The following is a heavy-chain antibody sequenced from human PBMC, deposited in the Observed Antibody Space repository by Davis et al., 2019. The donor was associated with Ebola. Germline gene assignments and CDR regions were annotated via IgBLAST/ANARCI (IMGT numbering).Heavy chain of an antibody. Sequence: GSLKISCAASGFTFSSYSMNWVRQAPGKGLEWVAAITGSGRNTYYADSVKGRFTISRDTSKDTVYLQMNSLRAEDTAVYYCAKHTMTVVVIDNFDYWGQGTPVTVSS. CDR1: GFTFSSYS. J-gene: IGHJ4*02. V-gene: IGHV3-23*01. CDR3: AKHTMTVVVIDNFDY. D-gene: IGHD3-22*01. CDR2: ITGSGRNT.